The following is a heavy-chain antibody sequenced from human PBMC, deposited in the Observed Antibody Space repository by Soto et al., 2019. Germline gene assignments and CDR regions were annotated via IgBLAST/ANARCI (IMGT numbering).Heavy chain of an antibody. J-gene: IGHJ5*02. Sequence: GGSLSLSCAASGFSFTTYVMHWVRQAPGKGLEWVAVISHDGSYKYYGDAVKGRFTISRDTSKNAVYLEMNSLRPEDTAVYYCAKGQDIPIFDHFDPWGPGTLVTVSS. V-gene: IGHV3-30*18. CDR3: AKGQDIPIFDHFDP. CDR1: GFSFTTYV. D-gene: IGHD3-3*01. CDR2: ISHDGSYK.